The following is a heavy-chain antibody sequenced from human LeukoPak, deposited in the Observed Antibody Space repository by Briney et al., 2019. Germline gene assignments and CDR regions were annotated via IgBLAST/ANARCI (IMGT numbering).Heavy chain of an antibody. CDR3: ARDYGRSRDYGMDV. J-gene: IGHJ6*02. V-gene: IGHV3-74*01. CDR1: GFTFSSYW. CDR2: INSDGSST. Sequence: GGSLRLSCAASGFTFSSYWMHWVRQAPGKGLVWVSRINSDGSSTTYADSVKGRFTISRDNAKNTLYLQMNSLRAEDTAVYFCARDYGRSRDYGMDVWGQGTTVTVSS. D-gene: IGHD3-10*01.